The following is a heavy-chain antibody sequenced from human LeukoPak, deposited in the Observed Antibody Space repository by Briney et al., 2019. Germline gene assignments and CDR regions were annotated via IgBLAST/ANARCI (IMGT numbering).Heavy chain of an antibody. CDR2: ISSSSSII. J-gene: IGHJ4*02. CDR3: AREYSSSWFDY. CDR1: GFTFSTYN. V-gene: IGHV3-48*01. D-gene: IGHD6-13*01. Sequence: GGSLRLSCAASGFTFSTYNMNWVRQAPGKGLEWVSYISSSSSIIYYTDSVKGRFTISRDNAKNSLYLQMNSLRAEDTAVYYCAREYSSSWFDYWGQGTLVTVSS.